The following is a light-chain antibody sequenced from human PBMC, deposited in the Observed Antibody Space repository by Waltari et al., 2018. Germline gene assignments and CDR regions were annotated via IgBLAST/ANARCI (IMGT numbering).Light chain of an antibody. J-gene: IGKJ4*01. V-gene: IGKV3-15*01. CDR1: QPISSN. Sequence: EIVMTQSPATLSVSPGERATLPCRASQPISSNLAWYQHKPGQAPRLLISGASTRASGIPARFSGSGSGTQFTLTINSLQSEDFAVYYCQQYNIRLTFGGGTKVDIK. CDR2: GAS. CDR3: QQYNIRLT.